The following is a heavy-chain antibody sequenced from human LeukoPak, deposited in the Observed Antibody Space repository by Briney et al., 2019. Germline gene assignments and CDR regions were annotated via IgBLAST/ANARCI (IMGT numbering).Heavy chain of an antibody. D-gene: IGHD3-22*01. CDR3: ARDLSPYYDSSGYLI. CDR2: ISYDGSNK. V-gene: IGHV3-30-3*01. Sequence: GGSLRLSCAASGFTFSSYAMHWVRQALGKGLEWVAVISYDGSNKYYADSVKGRFTISRDNSKNTLYLQMNSLRAEDTAVYYCARDLSPYYDSSGYLIWGQGTLVTVSS. CDR1: GFTFSSYA. J-gene: IGHJ4*02.